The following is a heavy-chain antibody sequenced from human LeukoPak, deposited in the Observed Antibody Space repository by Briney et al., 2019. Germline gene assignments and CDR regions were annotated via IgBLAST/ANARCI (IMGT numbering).Heavy chain of an antibody. J-gene: IGHJ4*02. CDR1: GGSFSGYY. CDR3: ARAPYYDYVWGSYRTPYFGY. V-gene: IGHV4-34*01. CDR2: INHSGST. Sequence: SETLSLTCAVYGGSFSGYYWSWIRQPPGKGLEWIGEINHSGSTNYNPSLKSRVTISVDTSKNQFSLKLSSVTAADTAVYYCARAPYYDYVWGSYRTPYFGYWGQGTLVTVSS. D-gene: IGHD3-16*02.